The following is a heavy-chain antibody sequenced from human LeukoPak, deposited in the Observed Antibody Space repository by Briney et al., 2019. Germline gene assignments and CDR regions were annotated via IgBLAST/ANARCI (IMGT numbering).Heavy chain of an antibody. J-gene: IGHJ3*02. D-gene: IGHD3-22*01. CDR3: AKDYYDSSGYPYAFDI. V-gene: IGHV3-23*01. CDR1: GFTFSSYA. Sequence: PGGSLRLSCAASGFTFSSYAMSWVRQAPGNGLEWVSAISGSGGSTYYADSVKGRFTISRDNSKNTLYLQMNSLIAEDTAVYYCAKDYYDSSGYPYAFDIWGQGTMVTVSS. CDR2: ISGSGGST.